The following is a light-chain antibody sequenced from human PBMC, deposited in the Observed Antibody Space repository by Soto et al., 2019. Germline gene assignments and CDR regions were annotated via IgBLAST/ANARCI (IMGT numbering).Light chain of an antibody. CDR1: QSVSVNS. V-gene: IGKV3-20*01. J-gene: IGKJ3*01. CDR2: AAS. CDR3: QQYGGSPFT. Sequence: EIVLTQSPGTLSLSPGERATLSGRASQSVSVNSLAWYQQKGGQAPRLLIYAASTRATGVPDRFSGTGSGTDFALTISRLETDDSAVYYCQQYGGSPFTFGPGTKVDSK.